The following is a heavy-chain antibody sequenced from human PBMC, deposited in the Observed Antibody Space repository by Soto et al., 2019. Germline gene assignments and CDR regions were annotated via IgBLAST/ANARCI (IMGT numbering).Heavy chain of an antibody. D-gene: IGHD3-16*01. CDR2: ISSSSSYI. V-gene: IGHV3-21*01. J-gene: IGHJ3*02. CDR1: GFTFSSYS. CDR3: ARDRAGEDGASDI. Sequence: GGSLRLSCAASGFTFSSYSMNWVRQAPGKGLEWVSSISSSSSYIYYADSVKGRFTISRDNAKNSLYLQMNSLRAEDTAVYYCARDRAGEDGASDIWGQGKMVTVSS.